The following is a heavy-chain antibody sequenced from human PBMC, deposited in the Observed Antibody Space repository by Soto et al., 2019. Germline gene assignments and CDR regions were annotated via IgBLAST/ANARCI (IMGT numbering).Heavy chain of an antibody. J-gene: IGHJ4*02. Sequence: SGPTLVNPTQTLTLTCTFSGFSLSTSGLAVGWIRQPPEKSLEWLALIFWDDDRRYSPSLKSRLTITKDTSKNQVVLTLTNTDPVDTATYYRAHMLPGPGGPFDHRGQATLVTVYS. CDR1: GFSLSTSGLA. CDR2: IFWDDDR. D-gene: IGHD2-8*02. CDR3: AHMLPGPGGPFDH. V-gene: IGHV2-5*02.